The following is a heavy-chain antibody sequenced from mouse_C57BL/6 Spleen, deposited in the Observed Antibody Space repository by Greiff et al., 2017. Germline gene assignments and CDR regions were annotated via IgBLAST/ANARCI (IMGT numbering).Heavy chain of an antibody. CDR2: IYPGDGDT. J-gene: IGHJ3*01. Sequence: VQLQQSGPELVKPGASVKISCKASGYAFSSSWMNWVKQRPGKGLEWIGRIYPGDGDTNYNGKFKGKATLTADKSSSTAYVQLSSLTSEDSAVYFCARDAYWGQGTLVTVSA. CDR3: ARDAY. V-gene: IGHV1-82*01. CDR1: GYAFSSSW.